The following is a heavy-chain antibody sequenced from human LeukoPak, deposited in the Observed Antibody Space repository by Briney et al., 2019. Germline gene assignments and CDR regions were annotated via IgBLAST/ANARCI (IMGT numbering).Heavy chain of an antibody. D-gene: IGHD3-10*02. CDR2: IKPDGSQI. CDR1: GFTFSSYW. CDR3: AELGITMIGGV. V-gene: IGHV3-7*01. Sequence: GGSLRLSCAASGFTFSSYWMTWVRQAPGKGLEWVANIKPDGSQIYYVDSVKGRFTISRDNAKNSLYLQMNSLRAEDTAVYYCAELGITMIGGVWGKGTTVTISS. J-gene: IGHJ6*04.